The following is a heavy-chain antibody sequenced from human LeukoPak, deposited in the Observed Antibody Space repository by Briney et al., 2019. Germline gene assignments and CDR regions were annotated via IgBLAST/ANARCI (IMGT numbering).Heavy chain of an antibody. CDR1: GGSISSYY. CDR2: IYAGGST. CDR3: ARGLLSAVEY. V-gene: IGHV4-4*07. Sequence: SETLSLTCSISGGSISSYYWSWIRQPAGQGLEWIGRIYAGGSTSYNPSLKSRVTMSVDTSKNQFSLKLRSMTAADTAVYYCARGLLSAVEYWGQGTLVTVSS. D-gene: IGHD6-19*01. J-gene: IGHJ4*02.